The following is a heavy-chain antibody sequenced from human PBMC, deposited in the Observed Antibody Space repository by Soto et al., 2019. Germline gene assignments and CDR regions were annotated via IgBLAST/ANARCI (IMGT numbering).Heavy chain of an antibody. J-gene: IGHJ4*02. CDR3: ARSRDSSSSYYFDF. D-gene: IGHD6-19*01. CDR1: VYTFGSYW. CDR2: IYPGDFDT. V-gene: IGHV5-51*01. Sequence: GESLKISCQGSVYTFGSYWIGWVRQMPGKGLEWMGIIYPGDFDTRYSPSFQGQVTISADESVSTAYLQWSSLKDSDTAMYYCARSRDSSSSYYFDFWGQGTLVTVSS.